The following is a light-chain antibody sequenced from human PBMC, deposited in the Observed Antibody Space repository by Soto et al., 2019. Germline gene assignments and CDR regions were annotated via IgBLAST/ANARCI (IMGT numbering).Light chain of an antibody. V-gene: IGLV1-44*01. Sequence: QSVLTQPPSASGTPGQRVIISCSGSTSNIGSNNVSWYQHLPGTAPKLLIYNDNQRPSGVPDRFSGSKSGTSAPLAISVLQSEDDADYFCASRHDSPMGWVFGGGTNVTVL. CDR3: ASRHDSPMGWV. CDR2: NDN. J-gene: IGLJ3*02. CDR1: TSNIGSNN.